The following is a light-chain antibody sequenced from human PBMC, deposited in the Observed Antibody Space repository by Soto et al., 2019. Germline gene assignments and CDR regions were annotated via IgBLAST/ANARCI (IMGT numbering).Light chain of an antibody. Sequence: NQMTQSPPSLSASIGDSVTITCRTSRGINNNLAWYQQKPGEVPRLLISGASTLQSGVPSRFTGSGSGTDFTLTINNLQPEDVAVYYCQKYYRALLTFGPGTRLEIK. CDR3: QKYYRALLT. CDR1: RGINNN. CDR2: GAS. V-gene: IGKV1-27*01. J-gene: IGKJ5*01.